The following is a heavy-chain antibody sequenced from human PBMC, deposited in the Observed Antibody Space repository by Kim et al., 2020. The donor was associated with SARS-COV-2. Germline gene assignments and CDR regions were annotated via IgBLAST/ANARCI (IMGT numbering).Heavy chain of an antibody. CDR2: ISGSGGST. Sequence: GGSLRLSCAASGFTFSSYAMSWVRQAPGKGLEWVSAISGSGGSTYYADSVKGRFTISRDNSKNTLYLQMNSLRAEDTAVYYCAKDDKTWFGELLLKGDMDVWGQGTTVTVSS. J-gene: IGHJ6*02. CDR3: AKDDKTWFGELLLKGDMDV. D-gene: IGHD3-10*01. CDR1: GFTFSSYA. V-gene: IGHV3-23*01.